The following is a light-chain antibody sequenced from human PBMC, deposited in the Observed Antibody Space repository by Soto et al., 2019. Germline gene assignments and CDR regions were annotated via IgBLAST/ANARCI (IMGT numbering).Light chain of an antibody. V-gene: IGKV3-15*01. CDR3: HQSNSWPPGT. Sequence: EIVCTQSPAILSVSPGERYTLSCMARQSISRSLAWYQQKPGQAPRLLISDAPTRATGIPARFIGSGSGTEFTLTISSLQSEDFALYYCHQSNSWPPGTVGQGTQVEIK. CDR2: DAP. CDR1: QSISRS. J-gene: IGKJ2*01.